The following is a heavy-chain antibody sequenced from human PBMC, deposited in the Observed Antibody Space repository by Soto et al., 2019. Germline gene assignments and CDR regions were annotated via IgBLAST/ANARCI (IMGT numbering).Heavy chain of an antibody. J-gene: IGHJ4*02. Sequence: SETLSLTCAVYGGSFSGYYWSWIRQPPGKGLEWIGEINHSGSTNYNPSLKSRVTISVDTSKNQFSLKLSSVTAADTAVYYCARGHPYRYSGFNDFDYWGQGTLVTVSS. D-gene: IGHD3-16*02. CDR3: ARGHPYRYSGFNDFDY. CDR2: INHSGST. CDR1: GGSFSGYY. V-gene: IGHV4-34*01.